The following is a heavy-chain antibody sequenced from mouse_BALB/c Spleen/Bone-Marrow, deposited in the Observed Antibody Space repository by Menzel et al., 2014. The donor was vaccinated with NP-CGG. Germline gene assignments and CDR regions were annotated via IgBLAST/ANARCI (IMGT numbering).Heavy chain of an antibody. CDR2: IWAGGST. V-gene: IGHV2-9*02. CDR1: GFSLTSYG. CDR3: ARSGLRRPAMDY. Sequence: VHLVESGPDLVAPSQSLSITCTVSGFSLTSYGVHWVRQPPGKGLEWLGVIWAGGSTNYNSALMSRLSISKDNSKSQVFLKMNSLQIDDTAMYYCARSGLRRPAMDYWGQGTSVTVSS. D-gene: IGHD2-4*01. J-gene: IGHJ4*01.